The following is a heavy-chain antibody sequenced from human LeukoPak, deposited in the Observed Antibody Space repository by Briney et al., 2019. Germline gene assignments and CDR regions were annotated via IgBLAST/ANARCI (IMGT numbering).Heavy chain of an antibody. D-gene: IGHD2-2*01. CDR3: AREWVVPATPAGYYYYGMDV. J-gene: IGHJ6*02. V-gene: IGHV1-2*02. Sequence: AASVKVSCKASGYTFTGYYMHWVRQAPGQGLEWMGWINPNSGGTNYAQKFQGRVTMTRDTSISTAYMELSRLRSDDTAVYYCAREWVVPATPAGYYYYGMDVWGQGTTVTVSS. CDR1: GYTFTGYY. CDR2: INPNSGGT.